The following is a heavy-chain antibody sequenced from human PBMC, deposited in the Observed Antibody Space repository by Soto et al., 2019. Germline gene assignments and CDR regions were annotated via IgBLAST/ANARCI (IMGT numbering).Heavy chain of an antibody. CDR2: IRHSGST. CDR1: SGPFSGYY. J-gene: IGHJ3*02. D-gene: IGHD1-1*01. V-gene: IGHV4-34*01. CDR3: AISYITNDAFDI. Sequence: QVQLQQWGAGLLKPSETLSLTCAVSSGPFSGYYWSWIRQSPGKGLEWIGEIRHSGSTNYNPSLKSRVTISVDTSKNQFSLKLSSVTAADTAVYYCAISYITNDAFDIWGQGTLVTVSS.